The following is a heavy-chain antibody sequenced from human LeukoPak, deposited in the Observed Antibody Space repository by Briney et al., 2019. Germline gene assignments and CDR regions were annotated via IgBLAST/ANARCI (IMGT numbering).Heavy chain of an antibody. CDR3: ARDQMEYYYDSSGYYPYH. J-gene: IGHJ4*02. Sequence: PSETLSLTCTVSGGSISNHYWSWIRQPAGKGLEWIGRIYSSGSTNYNPSLKSRVTISVDKSKNQFSLKLNSVTAADTAVYYCARDQMEYYYDSSGYYPYHWGQGTLVTVSS. CDR2: IYSSGST. D-gene: IGHD3-22*01. V-gene: IGHV4-4*07. CDR1: GGSISNHY.